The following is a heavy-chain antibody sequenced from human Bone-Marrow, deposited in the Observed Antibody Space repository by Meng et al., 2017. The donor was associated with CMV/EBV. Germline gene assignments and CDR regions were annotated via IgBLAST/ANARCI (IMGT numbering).Heavy chain of an antibody. CDR3: AKDRYRSQLPPYAGMDV. D-gene: IGHD2-2*01. CDR1: GFTFSSYG. V-gene: IGHV3-30*02. Sequence: GGSLRLSCAASGFTFSSYGMHWVRQAPGKGLEWVAFIRYVGSNKYYADSVKGRFTISRDNSKNTLYLQMNRLRAEDTAVYYCAKDRYRSQLPPYAGMDVWGQGTTVTASS. CDR2: IRYVGSNK. J-gene: IGHJ6*02.